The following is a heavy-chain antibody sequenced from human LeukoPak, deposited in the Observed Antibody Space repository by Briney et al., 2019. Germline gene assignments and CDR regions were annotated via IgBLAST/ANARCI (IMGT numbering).Heavy chain of an antibody. CDR3: ARDEYLYTVTDYYGMDV. D-gene: IGHD4-11*01. CDR2: IYYSGST. J-gene: IGHJ6*02. Sequence: PSETLSLTCTVSGGSISSYYWSWIRQPPGKGLEWIGYIYYSGSTNYNPSHKSRVTISVDTSKNQFSLKLSSVTAADTAVYYCARDEYLYTVTDYYGMDVWGQGTTVTVSS. V-gene: IGHV4-59*12. CDR1: GGSISSYY.